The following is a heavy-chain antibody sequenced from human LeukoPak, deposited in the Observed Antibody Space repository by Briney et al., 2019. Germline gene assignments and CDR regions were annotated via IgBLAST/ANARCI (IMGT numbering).Heavy chain of an antibody. CDR3: ARDGYYDSSGYYPHAFDI. CDR1: GGSINDPNYY. CDR2: LFYDGTT. D-gene: IGHD3-22*01. V-gene: IGHV4-39*07. Sequence: SETLSLTCNVFGGSINDPNYYWGWIRQSPGRTLEWIGSLFYDGTTYYNPSLKSRVTISVDTSKNQFSLKLSSVTAADTAVYYCARDGYYDSSGYYPHAFDIWGQGTMVTVSS. J-gene: IGHJ3*02.